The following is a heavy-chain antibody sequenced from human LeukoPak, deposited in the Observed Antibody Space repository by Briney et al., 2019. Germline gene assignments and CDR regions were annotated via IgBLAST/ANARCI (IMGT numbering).Heavy chain of an antibody. V-gene: IGHV1-46*01. Sequence: ASVKVSCKTSGYTFTRYYVHWVRQAPGQGLEWMGIINPNGGSTNYAQKFQGRVNMTRDTSTNTMYMEVSSLRSEDTAVYYCATGYYDYVWGSPPPGYWGQGTLVTVSS. CDR2: INPNGGST. CDR1: GYTFTRYY. CDR3: ATGYYDYVWGSPPPGY. J-gene: IGHJ4*02. D-gene: IGHD3-16*01.